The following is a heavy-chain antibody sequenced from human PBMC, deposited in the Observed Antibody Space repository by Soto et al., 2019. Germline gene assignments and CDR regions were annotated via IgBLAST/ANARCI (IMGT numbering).Heavy chain of an antibody. D-gene: IGHD1-26*01. Sequence: GGSLRLSCAASGFTFDDYAMHWVRQAPGKGLEWVSLISGDGGSTYYADSVKGRFTISRDNSKNSLYLQMNSLRTEDPALYYCAKDINRIVGATYYYYYYGMDVWGQGTTVTVSS. CDR1: GFTFDDYA. CDR2: ISGDGGST. J-gene: IGHJ6*02. V-gene: IGHV3-43*02. CDR3: AKDINRIVGATYYYYYYGMDV.